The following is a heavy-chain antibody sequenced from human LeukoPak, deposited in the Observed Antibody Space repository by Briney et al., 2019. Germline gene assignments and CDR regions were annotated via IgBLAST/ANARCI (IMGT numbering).Heavy chain of an antibody. CDR1: GFTFSSYA. CDR2: ISYDGSNK. J-gene: IGHJ6*02. V-gene: IGHV3-30-3*01. Sequence: PGGSLRLSCAASGFTFSSYAMHWVRQAPGKGLEWVAVISYDGSNKYYADSVKGRFTISRDNSKNTLYLQMNSLRAEDTAVYYCAREDYGSGSYYTHYYYYGMDVWGQGTTVTVS. CDR3: AREDYGSGSYYTHYYYYGMDV. D-gene: IGHD3-10*01.